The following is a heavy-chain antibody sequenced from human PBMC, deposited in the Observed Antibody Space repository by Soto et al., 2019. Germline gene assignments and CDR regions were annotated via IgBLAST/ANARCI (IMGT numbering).Heavy chain of an antibody. CDR3: AKTVGATKLEDY. Sequence: EVQVLESGGALVQPTGSLRLSCSASGFNFTNQVINWVRQAPGKGLEWVSSISNSDDVGFYADSVRGRFIVSRDISTNSVFLQMNFLRVEDTAIYYCAKTVGATKLEDYWGQGTLVTASS. CDR1: GFNFTNQV. J-gene: IGHJ4*02. V-gene: IGHV3-23*01. D-gene: IGHD1-26*01. CDR2: ISNSDDVG.